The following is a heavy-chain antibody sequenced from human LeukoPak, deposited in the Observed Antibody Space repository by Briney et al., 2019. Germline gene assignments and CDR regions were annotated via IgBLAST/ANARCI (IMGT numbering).Heavy chain of an antibody. V-gene: IGHV1-69*13. CDR3: ARDRGSSGYDLYWFDP. CDR1: GGTFSSYA. D-gene: IGHD5-12*01. CDR2: IIPIFGTA. J-gene: IGHJ5*02. Sequence: ASVKVSCKVSGGTFSSYAISWVRQAPGQGLEWMGGIIPIFGTANYAQKFQGRVTITADESTSTAYMELSSLRSEDTAVYYCARDRGSSGYDLYWFDPWGQGTLVTVSS.